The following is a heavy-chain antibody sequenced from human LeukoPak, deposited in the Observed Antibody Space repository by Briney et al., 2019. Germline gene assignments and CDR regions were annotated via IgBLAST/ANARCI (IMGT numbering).Heavy chain of an antibody. CDR1: GFTFSNYA. CDR2: IYSGGST. D-gene: IGHD5-24*01. Sequence: GGSLRLSCAVSGFTFSNYAMSWVRQAPGKGLEWVSVIYSGGSTYYADSVKGRFTISRDNSKNTLYLQMNSLRAEDTAVYYCARDGVRDGLYFDYWGQGTPVTVSS. CDR3: ARDGVRDGLYFDY. J-gene: IGHJ4*02. V-gene: IGHV3-66*01.